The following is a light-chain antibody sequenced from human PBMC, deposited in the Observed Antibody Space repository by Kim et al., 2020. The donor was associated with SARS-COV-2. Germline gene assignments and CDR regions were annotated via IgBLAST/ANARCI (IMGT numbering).Light chain of an antibody. J-gene: IGLJ3*02. CDR3: QAWDRTTVV. CDR1: KLGNKY. Sequence: VAPGQTASITCAVDKLGNKYACWYQQKPGQSPVLVIYQDSMRPSGIPERFSGSNSGNTATLTSSGPQAMGEADYYCQAWDRTTVVFGGGTQLTVL. CDR2: QDS. V-gene: IGLV3-1*01.